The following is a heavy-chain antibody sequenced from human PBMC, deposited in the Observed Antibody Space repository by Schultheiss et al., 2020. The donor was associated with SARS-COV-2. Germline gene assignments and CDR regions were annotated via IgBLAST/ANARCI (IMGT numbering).Heavy chain of an antibody. CDR2: IKSKTDGGTT. Sequence: GGSLRLSCAASGFTFSNAWMNWVRQAPGKGLEWVGRIKSKTDGGTTDYAAPVKGRFTISRDDSKNTLYLQMNSLRAEDTAVYYCARDPLGFAYRGSRYYGMDVWGQGTTVTVSS. CDR1: GFTFSNAW. V-gene: IGHV3-15*01. D-gene: IGHD3-16*01. CDR3: ARDPLGFAYRGSRYYGMDV. J-gene: IGHJ6*02.